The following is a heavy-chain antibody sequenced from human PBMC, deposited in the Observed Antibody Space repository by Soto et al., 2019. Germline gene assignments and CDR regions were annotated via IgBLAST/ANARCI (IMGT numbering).Heavy chain of an antibody. CDR3: ARDALIWDSSSSGWFDP. Sequence: QVQLVQSGAEVKKPGASVKVSCKASGYTFTSYGISWVRQAPGQGLEWMGWISAYNGNTNYAQKLQGRVTMTTDTSTSTAYMELRSLRSDDTAVYYCARDALIWDSSSSGWFDPWGQGTLVTVSS. D-gene: IGHD6-6*01. J-gene: IGHJ5*02. CDR2: ISAYNGNT. CDR1: GYTFTSYG. V-gene: IGHV1-18*01.